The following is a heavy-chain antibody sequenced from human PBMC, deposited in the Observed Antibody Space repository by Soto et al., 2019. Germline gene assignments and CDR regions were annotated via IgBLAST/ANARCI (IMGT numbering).Heavy chain of an antibody. D-gene: IGHD3-10*01. CDR1: GFSLNTDGEG. CDR2: IYWDDDE. J-gene: IGHJ4*02. V-gene: IGHV2-5*02. Sequence: QITLKESGPTQVNTTQTLTLTCSFSGFSLNTDGEGVGWVRQPPGEALEWLPLIYWDDDERYSPSLKTRLTITKDPSKNQVVLIMTNMDPVDTATYYCAHSRNLITEDAQVGDFDYWGQGTLVTVSS. CDR3: AHSRNLITEDAQVGDFDY.